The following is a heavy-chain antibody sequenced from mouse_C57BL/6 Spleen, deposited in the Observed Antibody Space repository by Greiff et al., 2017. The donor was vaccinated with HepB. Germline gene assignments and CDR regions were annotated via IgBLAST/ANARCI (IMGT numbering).Heavy chain of an antibody. CDR1: GYTFTDYY. J-gene: IGHJ1*03. V-gene: IGHV1-19*01. CDR3: ARSGYDYDLSYWYFDV. D-gene: IGHD2-4*01. Sequence: VQLQQSGPVLVKPGASVKMSCKASGYTFTDYYMNWVKQSHGKSLEWIGVINPYNGGTSYNQKFKGKATLTVDKSSSTAYMELNSLTSEDSAVYYCARSGYDYDLSYWYFDVWGTGTTVTVSS. CDR2: INPYNGGT.